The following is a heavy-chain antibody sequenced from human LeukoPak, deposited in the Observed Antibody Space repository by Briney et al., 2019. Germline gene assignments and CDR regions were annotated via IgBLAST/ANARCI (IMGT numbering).Heavy chain of an antibody. J-gene: IGHJ3*02. CDR1: GFTFSTFA. CDR3: ARDRGRRGITMRSDAFDI. CDR2: IFPSGGEI. Sequence: GGSLRLSCAASGFTFSTFAMIWVRQPPGKGLEWVSSIFPSGGEIHYADSVKGRFTIFRDNSKSTLTLQMNSLRAEDTAVYYCARDRGRRGITMRSDAFDIWGQGTMVTVSS. V-gene: IGHV3-23*01. D-gene: IGHD3-22*01.